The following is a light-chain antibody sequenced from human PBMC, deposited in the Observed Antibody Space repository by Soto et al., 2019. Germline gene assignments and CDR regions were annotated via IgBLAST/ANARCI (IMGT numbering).Light chain of an antibody. CDR1: QSIGSR. Sequence: EKVMTQSPVTLSVSPGQRATLSCRASQSIGSRLAWYQQKHDQAPRLLIYGASTRATGIPDRFAGSGSGTDFSLTISSLQSQDFAVYYSQLYDVCPALTFGGGTKVEI. J-gene: IGKJ4*01. V-gene: IGKV3-15*01. CDR3: QLYDVCPALT. CDR2: GAS.